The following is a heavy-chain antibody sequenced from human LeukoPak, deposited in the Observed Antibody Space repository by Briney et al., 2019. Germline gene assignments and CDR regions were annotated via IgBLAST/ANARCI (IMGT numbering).Heavy chain of an antibody. V-gene: IGHV4-59*01. Sequence: SETLSLTCTVSGGSISSYYWSWIRQPPGKGLEWIGYIYYSGSTNYNPSLKSRVTISVDTSKNQFSLKLSSVTAADTAVYYCARRRPLNWFDPWGQGTLVTVSS. CDR1: GGSISSYY. CDR2: IYYSGST. J-gene: IGHJ5*02. D-gene: IGHD6-6*01. CDR3: ARRRPLNWFDP.